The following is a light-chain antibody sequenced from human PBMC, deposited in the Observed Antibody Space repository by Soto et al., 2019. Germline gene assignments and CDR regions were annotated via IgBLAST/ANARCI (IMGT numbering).Light chain of an antibody. CDR1: SSDVGSYNL. CDR3: CSYAGSRTPLI. V-gene: IGLV2-23*02. CDR2: EVS. Sequence: QSALTQAASVSGSPGQSITISCTGTSSDVGSYNLVSWYQQHPGKAPKLMIYEVSKRPSGLSNRFSGSKSGNTASLTISGLQAEDEADYYCCSYAGSRTPLIFGTGTKVTVI. J-gene: IGLJ1*01.